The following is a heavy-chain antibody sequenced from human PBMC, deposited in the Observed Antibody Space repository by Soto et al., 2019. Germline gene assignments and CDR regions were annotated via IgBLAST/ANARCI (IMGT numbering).Heavy chain of an antibody. CDR1: GFTFSSYW. D-gene: IGHD3-10*01. Sequence: GGSLRLSCAASGFTFSSYWMHWVRQAPGKGLVWVSRINSDGSSTSYADSVKGRFTISRDNAKNTLYLQMNSRRAEDTTVYYCARESRYYYGSGSYKRGWFDPWGQGTLVTVSS. J-gene: IGHJ5*02. V-gene: IGHV3-74*01. CDR3: ARESRYYYGSGSYKRGWFDP. CDR2: INSDGSST.